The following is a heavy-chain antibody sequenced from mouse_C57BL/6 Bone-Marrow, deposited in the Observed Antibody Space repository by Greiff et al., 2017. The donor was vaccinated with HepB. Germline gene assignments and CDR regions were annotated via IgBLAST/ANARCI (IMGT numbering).Heavy chain of an antibody. CDR3: ARIGLTGPFAY. J-gene: IGHJ3*01. Sequence: VQLQQPGAELVMPGASVKLSCKASGYTFTSYWMHWVKQRPGQGLEWIGEIDPSDSYTNYNQKFKGKSTLTVDKSSSTAYMQLSSLKSEDSAVYYCARIGLTGPFAYWGQGTLVTVSA. D-gene: IGHD4-1*01. CDR2: IDPSDSYT. V-gene: IGHV1-69*01. CDR1: GYTFTSYW.